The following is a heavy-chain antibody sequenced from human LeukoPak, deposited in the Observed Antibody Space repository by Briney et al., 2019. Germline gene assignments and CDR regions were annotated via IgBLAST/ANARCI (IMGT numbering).Heavy chain of an antibody. D-gene: IGHD3-9*01. CDR3: ARQASYDILTGYHSGNFDY. CDR2: IYPGDSDT. J-gene: IGHJ4*02. Sequence: GESLKISCKGSGYRFTSYWIGWVRQMPGKGLEWMGIIYPGDSDTRYSPSLQGQVTISADKSISTAYLQWSSLKASDTAMYYCARQASYDILTGYHSGNFDYWGQGTLVTVSS. CDR1: GYRFTSYW. V-gene: IGHV5-51*01.